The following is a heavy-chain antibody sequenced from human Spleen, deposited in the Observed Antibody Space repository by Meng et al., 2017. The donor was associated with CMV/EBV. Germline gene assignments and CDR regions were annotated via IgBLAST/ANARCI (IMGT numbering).Heavy chain of an antibody. CDR2: IYYSGST. J-gene: IGHJ4*02. CDR1: GSISISSYY. CDR3: ARQVWIQLWLLYYFDY. D-gene: IGHD5-18*01. V-gene: IGHV4-39*01. Sequence: GSISISSYYWGWIRQPPGKGLEWIGSIYYSGSTYYNPSLKSRVTISVDTSKNQFSLKLSSVTAADTAVYYCARQVWIQLWLLYYFDYWGQGTLVTVSS.